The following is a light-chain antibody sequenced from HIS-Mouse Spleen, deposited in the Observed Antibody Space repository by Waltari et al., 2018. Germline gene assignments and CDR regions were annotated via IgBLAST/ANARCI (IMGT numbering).Light chain of an antibody. CDR1: QSVSSY. CDR2: DAS. Sequence: EIVLTQSLATLLLSPGERATLSCRASQSVSSYLACYQQKPGQAPRLLIYDASNRATGIPARFSGSGSGTDFTLTISSLEPEDFAVYYCQQRSNWPWTFGQGTKVEIK. V-gene: IGKV3-11*01. CDR3: QQRSNWPWT. J-gene: IGKJ1*01.